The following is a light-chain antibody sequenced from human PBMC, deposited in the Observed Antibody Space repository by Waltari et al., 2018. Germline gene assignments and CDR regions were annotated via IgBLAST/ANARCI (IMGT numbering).Light chain of an antibody. CDR1: SLRSYY. J-gene: IGLJ2*01. CDR2: DKN. Sequence: SSELTPDPAVSVAMGQTVRITCQGNSLRSYYASWYQQRPGQAPILVMYDKNNRPSGVPDRFSGSTSDNTASLTITGAQAEDEASYYCHSRDASGVGGSFGGGTKLTVL. V-gene: IGLV3-19*01. CDR3: HSRDASGVGGS.